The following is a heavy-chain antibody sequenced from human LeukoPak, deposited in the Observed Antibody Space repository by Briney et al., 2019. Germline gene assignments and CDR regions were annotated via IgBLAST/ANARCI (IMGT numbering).Heavy chain of an antibody. J-gene: IGHJ5*02. CDR3: ARAPGRGYSSGSGGFDP. D-gene: IGHD6-19*01. CDR2: LDYSGST. Sequence: PSETLSLTCTVSGGSISSSSYYWGCIRQPPGNGLEWIGSLDYSGSTYYNSSLKSRVTISVDTSRNQFSLKLNSVTAADTAVYYCARAPGRGYSSGSGGFDPWGQGTLVTVSS. V-gene: IGHV4-39*07. CDR1: GGSISSSSYY.